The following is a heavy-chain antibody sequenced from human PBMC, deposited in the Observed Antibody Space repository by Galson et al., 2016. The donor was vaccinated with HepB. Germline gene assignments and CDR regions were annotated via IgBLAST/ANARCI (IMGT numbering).Heavy chain of an antibody. CDR1: GITFSNYA. J-gene: IGHJ4*02. CDR3: AKRVSSSKYFDY. D-gene: IGHD2-2*01. V-gene: IGHV3-23*01. CDR2: ISGSGGST. Sequence: SLRLSCAASGITFSNYAMRWVRQAPRKGLEWVPAISGSGGSTYYADSVKGRFTISRDKSSNTLYLQMNTLIAEDTAVYYCAKRVSSSKYFDYWGQGTLVTVSS.